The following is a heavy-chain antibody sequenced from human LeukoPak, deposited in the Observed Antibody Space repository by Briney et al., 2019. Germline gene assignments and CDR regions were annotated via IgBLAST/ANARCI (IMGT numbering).Heavy chain of an antibody. CDR3: ARHVLAFGSSWSSSLYYFDY. V-gene: IGHV4-59*08. J-gene: IGHJ4*02. CDR1: GGSISSYS. Sequence: SETLSLTCTVSGGSISSYSWSWIRQPPGKGLEWIGYFDDSGNTNYNPSLKSRVTISVETSKNQFSLKLSSVTAADTAVYFCARHVLAFGSSWSSSLYYFDYWGQGTLVTVSS. CDR2: FDDSGNT. D-gene: IGHD6-13*01.